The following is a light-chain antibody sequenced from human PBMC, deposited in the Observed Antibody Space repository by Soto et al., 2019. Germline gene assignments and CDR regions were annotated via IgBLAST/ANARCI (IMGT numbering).Light chain of an antibody. Sequence: QSALTQPRSVSGSPGQSVTISCTGTSSDIGGYDYVSWYQQHPGKAPKLMIYDVSKRPSGVPDRFSGPKSGNTASLTISGLQSEDEADYYCSSYTSSSTLYVFGTGTKVTVL. J-gene: IGLJ1*01. CDR2: DVS. CDR1: SSDIGGYDY. V-gene: IGLV2-11*01. CDR3: SSYTSSSTLYV.